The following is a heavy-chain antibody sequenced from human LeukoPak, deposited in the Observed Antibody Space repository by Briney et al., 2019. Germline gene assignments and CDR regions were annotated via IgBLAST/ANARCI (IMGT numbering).Heavy chain of an antibody. D-gene: IGHD5-18*01. Sequence: ASVKVSCKASGGTFSSYAVSWVRQAPGQGLEWMGGIIPIFGTANYAQKFQGRVTITADESTSTAHMELSSLRSEDTAVYYCARGSRNQYSYGYSADYWGQGTLVTVSS. J-gene: IGHJ4*02. V-gene: IGHV1-69*13. CDR1: GGTFSSYA. CDR3: ARGSRNQYSYGYSADY. CDR2: IIPIFGTA.